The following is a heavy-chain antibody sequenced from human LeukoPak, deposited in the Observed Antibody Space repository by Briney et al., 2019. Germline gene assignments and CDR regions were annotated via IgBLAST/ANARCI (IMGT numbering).Heavy chain of an antibody. J-gene: IGHJ4*02. CDR2: ISSRSSAI. Sequence: SGGSLRLSCAASGFTFRGYNMNWVRQAPGKGLEWLSYISSRSSAIYYADSVRGRFTISRDNSKNTLYLQMNSLRAEDTAVYYCAKGPLKVDYWGQGTLVTVSS. CDR3: AKGPLKVDY. V-gene: IGHV3-48*01. CDR1: GFTFRGYN.